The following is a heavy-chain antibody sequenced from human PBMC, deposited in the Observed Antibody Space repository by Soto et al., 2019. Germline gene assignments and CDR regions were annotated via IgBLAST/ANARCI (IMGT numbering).Heavy chain of an antibody. CDR3: AREDIVVVPAAWSYYYYMDV. J-gene: IGHJ6*03. CDR1: GFTFSSYW. V-gene: IGHV3-7*01. CDR2: IKQDGSEK. Sequence: EVQLVESGGGLVQPGGSLRLSCAASGFTFSSYWMSWVRQAPGKGLEWVANIKQDGSEKYYVDSVKGRFTISRDNAKNSLYLQMNSLRAEDTAVYYCAREDIVVVPAAWSYYYYMDVWGKGTTVTVSS. D-gene: IGHD2-2*01.